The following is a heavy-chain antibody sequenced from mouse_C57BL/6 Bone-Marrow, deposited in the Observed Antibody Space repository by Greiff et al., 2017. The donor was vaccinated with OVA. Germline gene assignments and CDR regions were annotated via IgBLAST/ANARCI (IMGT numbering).Heavy chain of an antibody. J-gene: IGHJ2*01. D-gene: IGHD2-4*01. CDR1: GYTFTSYW. Sequence: QVQLQQPGAELVKPGASVKLSCKASGYTFTSYWMHWVKQRPGQGLEWIGMIHPNSGSTNYNEKFKSKATLTVDKSSSTAYMQRSSLTSEDSAVYYCARSYDYDPYYVDYWGQGTTLTVSS. CDR3: ARSYDYDPYYVDY. CDR2: IHPNSGST. V-gene: IGHV1-64*01.